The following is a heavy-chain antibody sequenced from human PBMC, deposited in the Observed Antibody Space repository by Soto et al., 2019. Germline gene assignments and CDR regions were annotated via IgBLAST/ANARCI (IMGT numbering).Heavy chain of an antibody. CDR2: ISAYNGNT. CDR1: GYTFTNFG. J-gene: IGHJ4*02. CDR3: ARVGTPIDY. Sequence: QVQLVQSGAEVKKPGASVKVSCKASGYTFTNFGISWVRQAPGQGLEWMGWISAYNGNTNYAQNFQVRVTMTTDTPTSTASMELRSLRSDATAVYYCARVGTPIDYGGQGTLVTVSS. V-gene: IGHV1-18*01. D-gene: IGHD7-27*01.